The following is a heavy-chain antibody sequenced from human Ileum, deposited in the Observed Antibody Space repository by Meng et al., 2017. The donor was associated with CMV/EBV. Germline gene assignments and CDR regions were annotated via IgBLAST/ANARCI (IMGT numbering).Heavy chain of an antibody. V-gene: IGHV3-43*01. D-gene: IGHD3-3*01. Sequence: GGSLRLSCAASGFTFDEHTMHWVRQAPGKGLEWVSLISWDGGSTYYADSVKGRFTISRDNSKNSLYLQMNSLRTEDTALYYCVKDFARFFEWPSYGSDVWGQGTTVTVSS. CDR2: ISWDGGST. CDR3: VKDFARFFEWPSYGSDV. J-gene: IGHJ6*02. CDR1: GFTFDEHT.